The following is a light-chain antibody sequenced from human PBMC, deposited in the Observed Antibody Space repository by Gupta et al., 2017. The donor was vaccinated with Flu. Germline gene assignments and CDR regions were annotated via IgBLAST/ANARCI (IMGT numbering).Light chain of an antibody. CDR1: QDIKNY. CDR2: DAS. CDR3: QQYDKLPRT. V-gene: IGKV1-33*01. J-gene: IGKJ4*01. Sequence: PSPLAAAAGDSITSPCQANQDIKNYLNWYQQKPGQAPKLLIYDASNWETGVPSRFSGSGSGTDFTFTISSLQPEDIATYYCQQYDKLPRTFGGGTGVEIK.